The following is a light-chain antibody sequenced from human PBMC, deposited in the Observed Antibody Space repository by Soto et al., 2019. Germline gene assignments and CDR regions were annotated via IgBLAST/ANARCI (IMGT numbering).Light chain of an antibody. CDR3: SSYTTGGSYV. V-gene: IGLV2-14*01. Sequence: QSVLTQPASVSGSPGLSIAISCTGNSSDVGGYNSVSWYQQHPGKAPKLMIYDVSNRPSGVSNRFSGSKSGNTASLTISGLQAEDEGDYYCSSYTTGGSYVFGTGTKVTVL. J-gene: IGLJ1*01. CDR1: SSDVGGYNS. CDR2: DVS.